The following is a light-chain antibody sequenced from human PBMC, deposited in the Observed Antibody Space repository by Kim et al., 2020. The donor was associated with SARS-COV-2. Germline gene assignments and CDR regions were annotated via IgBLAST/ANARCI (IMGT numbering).Light chain of an antibody. V-gene: IGLV2-14*03. CDR3: SSYSSSSTPWV. Sequence: QSALTQPASVSGSPGQSITISCTGTSSDVAGYNYVSWYQHHPGKAPKLIIYDVIKRPSGVSNRFSGSKSGNTASLTISGLQAEDEADYYCSSYSSSSTPWVFGGGTQLTVL. CDR2: DVI. CDR1: SSDVAGYNY. J-gene: IGLJ3*02.